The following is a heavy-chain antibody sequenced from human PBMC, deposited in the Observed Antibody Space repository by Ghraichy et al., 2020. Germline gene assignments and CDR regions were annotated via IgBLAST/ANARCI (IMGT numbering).Heavy chain of an antibody. Sequence: GESLNISCAASGFTFSSYSMNWVRQAPGKGLEWVSSISPSGTYIYSADSVKGRFTISRDSAKNTVHLQMNSLRAEDTAVYYCAKGYDSSGYSIDDDAFDMWGQGTMVTVSS. V-gene: IGHV3-21*04. CDR2: ISPSGTYI. D-gene: IGHD3-22*01. CDR3: AKGYDSSGYSIDDDAFDM. J-gene: IGHJ3*02. CDR1: GFTFSSYS.